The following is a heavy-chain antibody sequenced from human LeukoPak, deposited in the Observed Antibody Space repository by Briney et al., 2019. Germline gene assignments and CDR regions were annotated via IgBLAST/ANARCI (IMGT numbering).Heavy chain of an antibody. CDR3: ARVGHYDILTGSYDAFDI. V-gene: IGHV1-46*03. J-gene: IGHJ3*02. CDR1: GYTFTSYY. CDR2: INPSGGST. Sequence: ASVKVSCKASGYTFTSYYMHWVRQAPGQRLEWMGIINPSGGSTSYAQKFQGRVTMTRDTSTSTVYMELSSLRSEDTAVYYCARVGHYDILTGSYDAFDIWGQGTMVTVSS. D-gene: IGHD3-9*01.